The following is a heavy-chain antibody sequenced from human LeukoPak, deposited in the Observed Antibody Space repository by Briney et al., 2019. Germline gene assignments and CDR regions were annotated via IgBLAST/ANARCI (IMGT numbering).Heavy chain of an antibody. D-gene: IGHD6-13*01. V-gene: IGHV1-2*06. CDR1: GYTFTGYY. CDR3: AREPSSWPFDY. Sequence: ASVKVSCKASGYTFTGYYMHWVRQAPGQGLEWMGRINPKSGGTNYAQKFQGRVTMTSDTSISTAYMELSRVTSDDTAVYYCAREPSSWPFDYWGQGTLVTVSS. CDR2: INPKSGGT. J-gene: IGHJ4*02.